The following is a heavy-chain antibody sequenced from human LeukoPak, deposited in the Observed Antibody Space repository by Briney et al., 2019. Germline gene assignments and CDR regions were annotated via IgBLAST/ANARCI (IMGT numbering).Heavy chain of an antibody. CDR3: ARGMSYSGWFDP. CDR1: GGSISSRSYY. Sequence: KPSETLSLTCTVSGGSISSRSYYWGWIRQPPGKGLEWIGEINHSGSTNYNPSLKSRVTISVDTSKNQFSLKLSSVTAADTAVYYCARGMSYSGWFDPWGQGTLVTVSS. V-gene: IGHV4-39*07. D-gene: IGHD4-11*01. J-gene: IGHJ5*02. CDR2: INHSGST.